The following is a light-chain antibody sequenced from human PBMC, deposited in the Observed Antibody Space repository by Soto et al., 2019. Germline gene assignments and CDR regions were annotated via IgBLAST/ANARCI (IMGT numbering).Light chain of an antibody. V-gene: IGKV3-20*01. J-gene: IGKJ1*01. CDR1: QSVSSRF. CDR3: QQYGGSSWT. CDR2: GAS. Sequence: EIVLTQSPGTLSLSPGERATFSCRASQSVSSRFLGWYQQKPGQAPRLLIYGASSRATGIPDRFSGSGSGTDFTLTISRLEPEDFAVYFCQQYGGSSWTFGQGTKVEIK.